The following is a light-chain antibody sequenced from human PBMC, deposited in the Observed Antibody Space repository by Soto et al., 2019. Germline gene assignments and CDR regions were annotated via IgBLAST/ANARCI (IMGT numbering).Light chain of an antibody. V-gene: IGKV1-5*03. Sequence: DIQMTQSPSTLSSSVGDRVIITCRASQSIADLLAWYQQKPGKAPKLLLYKASILETGVPSRFSGSGSGTEFTLTINSLQPDDFATYFCQHYDTYSYIFGQGTKLEIK. J-gene: IGKJ2*01. CDR3: QHYDTYSYI. CDR1: QSIADL. CDR2: KAS.